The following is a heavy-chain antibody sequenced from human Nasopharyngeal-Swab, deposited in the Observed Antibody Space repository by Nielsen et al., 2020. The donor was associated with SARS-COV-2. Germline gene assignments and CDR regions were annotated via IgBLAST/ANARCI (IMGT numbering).Heavy chain of an antibody. Sequence: GESLKISCAASGFTFSDYYMSWIRQAPGKGLEWVSYISSSGSTIYYADSVKGRFTISRDNAKNSLYLQMNSLRAEDTAVYYCARDLTTGSSTEVYYYYYGMDVWGQGTTVTVSS. D-gene: IGHD1-1*01. V-gene: IGHV3-11*04. CDR1: GFTFSDYY. J-gene: IGHJ6*02. CDR2: ISSSGSTI. CDR3: ARDLTTGSSTEVYYYYYGMDV.